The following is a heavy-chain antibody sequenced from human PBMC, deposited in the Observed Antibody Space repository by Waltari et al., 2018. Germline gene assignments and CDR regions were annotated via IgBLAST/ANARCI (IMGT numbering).Heavy chain of an antibody. CDR1: GFSLSTSGVG. CDR3: AHSGRGVVTRRDYFDY. V-gene: IGHV2-5*01. CDR2: IYWNDDK. Sequence: QITLKESGPTLVKPTQTLTLTCTFSGFSLSTSGVGVGWIRQPPGKALEWLALIYWNDDKRYSPSLKSRPTITKDTSKNQVVLTMNNMDPVDTATYYCAHSGRGVVTRRDYFDYWGQGTLVTVSS. J-gene: IGHJ4*02. D-gene: IGHD2-21*02.